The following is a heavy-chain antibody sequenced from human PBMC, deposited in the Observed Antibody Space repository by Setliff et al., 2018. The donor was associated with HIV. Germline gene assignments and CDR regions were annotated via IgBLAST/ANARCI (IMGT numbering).Heavy chain of an antibody. J-gene: IGHJ6*02. CDR1: GFTFSSAW. D-gene: IGHD3-3*01. CDR2: ISPDGSAT. Sequence: PGGSLRLSCAASGFTFSSAWMGWVRQAPAKGLEWVANISPDGSATYYVDSVKGRFTISRDNAKNSLYLQMNSLRAEDTAVYYCARVFLEWLLYRPDYVMDVWGQGTRSPSP. V-gene: IGHV3-7*01. CDR3: ARVFLEWLLYRPDYVMDV.